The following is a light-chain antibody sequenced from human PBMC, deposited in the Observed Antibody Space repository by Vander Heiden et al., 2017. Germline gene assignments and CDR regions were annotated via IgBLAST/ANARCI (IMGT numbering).Light chain of an antibody. CDR2: KDS. CDR3: QSADSSGTYRV. CDR1: ALPKQY. V-gene: IGLV3-25*03. Sequence: SYELTQTPSVSVSPGQTARTTCSGDALPKQYAYWYQQKPGQAPVLVIYKDSERPSGIPERFSGSSSGTTVTLTISGVQAEDEADYYCQSADSSGTYRVFGGGTKLTVL. J-gene: IGLJ3*02.